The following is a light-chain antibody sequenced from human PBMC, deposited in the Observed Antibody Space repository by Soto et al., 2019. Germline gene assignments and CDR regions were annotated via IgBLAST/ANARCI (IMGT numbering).Light chain of an antibody. CDR3: QQYGSSPPYT. CDR2: GAS. J-gene: IGKJ2*01. V-gene: IGKV3-20*01. CDR1: QSVSSSY. Sequence: EIVLTQSPGTLSLSPGERATLSCRASQSVSSSYLAWYQQKPGQAPRPLIYGASSRATGIPDRFNGSGSGTDFTLTISRLEPEDFAVYYCQQYGSSPPYTFGQGTKLEIK.